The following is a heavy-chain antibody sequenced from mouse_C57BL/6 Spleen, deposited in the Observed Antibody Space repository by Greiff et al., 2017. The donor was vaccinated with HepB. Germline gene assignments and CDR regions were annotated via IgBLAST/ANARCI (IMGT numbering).Heavy chain of an antibody. CDR1: GFTFSDYG. CDR2: ISSGSSTI. V-gene: IGHV5-17*01. Sequence: DVMLVESGGGLVKPGGSLKLSCAASGFTFSDYGMHWVRQAPEKGLEWVAYISSGSSTIYYADTVKGRFTISRDNAKNTLFLQMTSLRSEDTAMYDWARPGYYRNYAYFDYWGQGTTLTVAS. CDR3: ARPGYYRNYAYFDY. D-gene: IGHD2-5*01. J-gene: IGHJ2*01.